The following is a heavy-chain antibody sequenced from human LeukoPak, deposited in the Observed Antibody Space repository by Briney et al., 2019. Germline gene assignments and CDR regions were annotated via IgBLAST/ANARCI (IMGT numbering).Heavy chain of an antibody. CDR3: ARDLGSIVGATYFDY. J-gene: IGHJ4*02. Sequence: SETLSLTCTVSGGSISSCYWSWIRQPAGKGLEWIGRIYTSGSTNYNPSLKSRVTMSVDTSKNQFSLKLSSVTAADTAVYYCARDLGSIVGATYFDYWGQGTLVTVSS. D-gene: IGHD1-26*01. CDR1: GGSISSCY. CDR2: IYTSGST. V-gene: IGHV4-4*07.